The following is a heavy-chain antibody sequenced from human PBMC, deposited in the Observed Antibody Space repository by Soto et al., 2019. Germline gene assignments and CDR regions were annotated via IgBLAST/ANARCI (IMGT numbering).Heavy chain of an antibody. V-gene: IGHV4-4*02. D-gene: IGHD1-1*01. CDR2: ISHSGST. CDR3: ARNDDADGSCCWFDP. CDR1: GGSLIGDKW. Sequence: QVHLQESGPGLVKPSETLSLTCTVSGGSLIGDKWWSWVRQSPGKGLEWIGEISHSGSTNYNPSLRSRVTISVDKSKNQFSLDLNSVTAADTAVYYCARNDDADGSCCWFDPWGQGTLVTVSS. J-gene: IGHJ5*02.